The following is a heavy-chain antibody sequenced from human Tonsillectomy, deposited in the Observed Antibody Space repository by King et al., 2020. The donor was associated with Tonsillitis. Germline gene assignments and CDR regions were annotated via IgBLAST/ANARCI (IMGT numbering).Heavy chain of an antibody. CDR2: INSDGSST. CDR1: GFTFSSYW. V-gene: IGHV3-74*01. D-gene: IGHD3-3*01. J-gene: IGHJ4*02. CDR3: ARGTGYDFWSGYYHYFDY. Sequence: VQLVQSGGGLVQPGGSLRLSCAASGFTFSSYWMHWVRQAPGKGLVWVSRINSDGSSTSYADSVKGRFTISRDNAKNTLYLQMNSLRAEDTAVYYCARGTGYDFWSGYYHYFDYWGQGTLVTVSS.